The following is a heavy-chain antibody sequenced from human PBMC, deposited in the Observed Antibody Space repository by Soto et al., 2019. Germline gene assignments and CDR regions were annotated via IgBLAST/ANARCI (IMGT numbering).Heavy chain of an antibody. Sequence: SVKVSCKASGGTFSRYAISWVRQAPGQGLEWMGGIIPIFGTANYAQKFQGRVTITADESTSTAYMELSSLRFEDTAVYYCARAIVGPTTTGWLDPCGQGTLVTVSS. CDR2: IIPIFGTA. CDR1: GGTFSRYA. CDR3: ARAIVGPTTTGWLDP. V-gene: IGHV1-69*13. J-gene: IGHJ5*02. D-gene: IGHD1-26*01.